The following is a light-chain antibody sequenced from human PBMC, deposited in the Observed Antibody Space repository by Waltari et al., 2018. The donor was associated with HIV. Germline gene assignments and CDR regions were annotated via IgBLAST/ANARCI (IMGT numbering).Light chain of an antibody. CDR3: QVWDRSYKEAV. V-gene: IGLV3-21*02. J-gene: IGLJ2*01. CDR2: DDV. CDR1: HIGRNS. Sequence: SYVFTPAPSLSVAPGPTATISRCHIGRNSVQWYRQKPGRAPLLVVLDDVDRSSGIPARFSGARSGERATLTIRGVEAGDEADYYCQVWDRSYKEAVFGGGT.